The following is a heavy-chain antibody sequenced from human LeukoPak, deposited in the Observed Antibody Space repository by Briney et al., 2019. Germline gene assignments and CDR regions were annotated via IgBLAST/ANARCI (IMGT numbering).Heavy chain of an antibody. CDR2: IYYSGST. V-gene: IGHV4-34*09. Sequence: PSETLSLTCAVYGGSFSGYYWSWIRQPPGKGLEWIGYIYYSGSTYYNPSLKSRVTISVDTSKNQFSLKLSSVTAADTAVYYCARAQLVRGVIRTNWFDPWGQGTLVTVSS. CDR1: GGSFSGYY. D-gene: IGHD3-10*01. CDR3: ARAQLVRGVIRTNWFDP. J-gene: IGHJ5*02.